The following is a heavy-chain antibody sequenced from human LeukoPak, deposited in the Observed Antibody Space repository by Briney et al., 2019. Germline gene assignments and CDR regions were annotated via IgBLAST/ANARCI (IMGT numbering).Heavy chain of an antibody. D-gene: IGHD6-6*01. J-gene: IGHJ4*02. CDR3: AKEDSSSSPPLDY. Sequence: GGSLRLSCASSGFTFSSYAMGWVRQGPGKGLEWVSGISGSGGSTYYADSVKGRFTISRDNSKNTLYLQMNSLRAEDTAVYYCAKEDSSSSPPLDYRGQGTLVSVSS. CDR2: ISGSGGST. CDR1: GFTFSSYA. V-gene: IGHV3-23*01.